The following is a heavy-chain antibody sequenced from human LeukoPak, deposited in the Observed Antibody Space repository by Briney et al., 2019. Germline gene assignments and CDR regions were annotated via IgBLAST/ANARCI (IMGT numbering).Heavy chain of an antibody. CDR2: ISGSGGST. V-gene: IGHV3-23*01. J-gene: IGHJ4*02. CDR1: GFIFSSYA. Sequence: GGSLRLSCAASGFIFSSYAMSWVRQAPGKGLEWVSAISGSGGSTYYADSVKGRFTISRDNSKNTLYLQMNSLRAEDTAVYYCAKDPLQLWFFYFDYWGQGTLVTVSS. D-gene: IGHD5-18*01. CDR3: AKDPLQLWFFYFDY.